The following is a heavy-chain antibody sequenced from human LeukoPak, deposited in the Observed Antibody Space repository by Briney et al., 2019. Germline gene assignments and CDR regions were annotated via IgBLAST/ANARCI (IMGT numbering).Heavy chain of an antibody. Sequence: SETLSLTCTVSGGSISSYYWSWIRQPPGKGLEWIGYIYYSGSTNYNPSLKSRVTISVDTSKNQFSLKPSSVTAADTAVYYCARAGGYQLPHSWGQGTLVTVSS. CDR1: GGSISSYY. J-gene: IGHJ4*02. D-gene: IGHD2-2*01. CDR3: ARAGGYQLPHS. CDR2: IYYSGST. V-gene: IGHV4-59*01.